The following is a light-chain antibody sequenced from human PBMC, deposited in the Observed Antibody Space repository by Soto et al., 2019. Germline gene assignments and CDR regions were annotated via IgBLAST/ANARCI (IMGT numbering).Light chain of an antibody. Sequence: QSALTQPASVSGSPGQSITISCTGTSRDVGGYNYVSWYQQHPGKAPKLMIYDVSDRPSGVSNRFSGSKSGNTASLTISGLQAEDEAEYYCSSYTSSSTLENLLFGGGTKLTVL. CDR2: DVS. V-gene: IGLV2-14*01. CDR1: SRDVGGYNY. J-gene: IGLJ2*01. CDR3: SSYTSSSTLENLL.